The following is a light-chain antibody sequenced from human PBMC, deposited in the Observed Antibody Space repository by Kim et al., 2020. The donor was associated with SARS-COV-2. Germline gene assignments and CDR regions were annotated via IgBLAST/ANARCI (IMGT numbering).Light chain of an antibody. CDR2: EGS. J-gene: IGLJ3*02. Sequence: QSIPLSFTGTSSDVGSYNLVSWYQQHPGKAPKLMIYEGSKRPSGVSNRFSGSKSGNTASLTISGLQAEDEADYYCCSYAGSSTWVFGGGTKLTVL. CDR3: CSYAGSSTWV. CDR1: SSDVGSYNL. V-gene: IGLV2-23*01.